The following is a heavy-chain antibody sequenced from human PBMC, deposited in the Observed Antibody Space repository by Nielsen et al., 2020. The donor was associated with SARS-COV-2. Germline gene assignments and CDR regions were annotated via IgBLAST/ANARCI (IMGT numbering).Heavy chain of an antibody. CDR1: EVTFRSHD. J-gene: IGHJ4*02. Sequence: GGSLRLSCAASEVTFRSHDMQWVRQAPGKGLECVARIWYDGSNKYYVDSVKGRFTISRDNSKNTVYLQMNSLRGDDTAVYYCAREMYSSGWDWGQGTQVTVSS. V-gene: IGHV3-33*01. CDR3: AREMYSSGWD. CDR2: IWYDGSNK. D-gene: IGHD6-19*01.